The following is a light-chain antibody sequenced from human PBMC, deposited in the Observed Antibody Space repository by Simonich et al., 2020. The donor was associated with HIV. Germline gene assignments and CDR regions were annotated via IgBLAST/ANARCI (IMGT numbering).Light chain of an antibody. J-gene: IGLJ2*01. CDR1: TSDIGSFDY. CDR3: SSYTTINTLI. CDR2: AVN. Sequence: QSALTQPASVSESPGQSITVSCTGTTSDIGSFDYVSWYQQHPGKAPELIIYAVNKRPSGISDRFSGSKSGNTASLTISGLQAEDEADYYCSSYTTINTLIFGGGTKLTVL. V-gene: IGLV2-14*03.